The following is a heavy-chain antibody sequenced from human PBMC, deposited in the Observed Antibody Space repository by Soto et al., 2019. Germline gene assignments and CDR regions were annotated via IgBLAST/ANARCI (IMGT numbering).Heavy chain of an antibody. CDR2: ISTAGDT. J-gene: IGHJ4*02. Sequence: GGSLRLSCAASGFTFSAYDMHWVRQVTGEGLEWVSAISTAGDTFYSDSVKGRFTISRENARNSLYLQLNSLRADDTAVYYCARERDSYSSEWQEFDYWGQGTLVTVSS. CDR1: GFTFSAYD. CDR3: ARERDSYSSEWQEFDY. V-gene: IGHV3-13*01. D-gene: IGHD6-19*01.